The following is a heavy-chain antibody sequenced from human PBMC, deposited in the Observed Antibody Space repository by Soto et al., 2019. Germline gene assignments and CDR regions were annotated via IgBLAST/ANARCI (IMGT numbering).Heavy chain of an antibody. CDR3: ARDRNAVTTYSFGYYYYYGMDV. CDR1: GFTFSSYA. CDR2: ISYDGSNK. J-gene: IGHJ6*02. Sequence: GGSLRLSCAASGFTFSSYAMHWVRQAPGKGLEWVAVISYDGSNKYYADSVKGRFTISRDNSKNTLYLQMNSLRAEDTAVYYCARDRNAVTTYSFGYYYYYGMDVWGQGTTVTSP. V-gene: IGHV3-30-3*01. D-gene: IGHD4-17*01.